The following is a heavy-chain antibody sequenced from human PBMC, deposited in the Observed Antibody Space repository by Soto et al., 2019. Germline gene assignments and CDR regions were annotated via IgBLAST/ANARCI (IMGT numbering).Heavy chain of an antibody. CDR2: IDYSGST. V-gene: IGHV4-39*01. CDR1: GGSISSSRYY. CDR3: ARQGSGWKGNYFDY. Sequence: SETLSLTCTVSGGSISSSRYYWGWIRRPPGKGLEWIGSIDYSGSTHYNPSLQSRVTISVDTSKTQFSLKLTSVTAAATAVYYCARQGSGWKGNYFDYWGQGTLVTVSS. J-gene: IGHJ4*02. D-gene: IGHD6-19*01.